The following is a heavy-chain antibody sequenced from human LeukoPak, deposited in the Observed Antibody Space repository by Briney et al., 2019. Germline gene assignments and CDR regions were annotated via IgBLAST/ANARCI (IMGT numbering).Heavy chain of an antibody. V-gene: IGHV3-23*01. Sequence: GGSLRLSCVASRFTFNTYAVTWVRQAPGKGLEWVSAISGNGDITYYADSVRGRFTISRDNSKNTLYLQMNSLRAEDTAVYYGARVKRDCSGGSCYSYDYWGQGTLVTVSS. J-gene: IGHJ4*02. CDR2: ISGNGDIT. CDR3: ARVKRDCSGGSCYSYDY. D-gene: IGHD2-15*01. CDR1: RFTFNTYA.